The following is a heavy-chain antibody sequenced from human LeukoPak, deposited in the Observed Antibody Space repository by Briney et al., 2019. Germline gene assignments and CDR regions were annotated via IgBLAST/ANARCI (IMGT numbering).Heavy chain of an antibody. Sequence: QSGGSLRLSCAASGFTLSSYGMHWVRQAPGKGLEWVAFIRYDGSNKYYADSVKGRFTISRDNSKNTLYLQMNSLRAEDTAVYYCAELDSYGVDYWGQGTLVTVSS. V-gene: IGHV3-30*02. CDR2: IRYDGSNK. CDR1: GFTLSSYG. J-gene: IGHJ4*02. CDR3: AELDSYGVDY. D-gene: IGHD5-18*01.